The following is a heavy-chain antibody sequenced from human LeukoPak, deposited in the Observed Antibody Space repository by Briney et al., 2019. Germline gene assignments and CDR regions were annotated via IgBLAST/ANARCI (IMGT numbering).Heavy chain of an antibody. CDR2: ISSSSSYI. CDR3: AGTGYSSGWFYY. J-gene: IGHJ4*02. Sequence: GGSLRLSCAASGFTFSSYSMTWVRQAPGKGLEGVSSISSSSSYIYYADSVKGRFTISRDNAKNSLYLQMNSLRAEDTAVYYCAGTGYSSGWFYYWGQGTLVTVSS. CDR1: GFTFSSYS. V-gene: IGHV3-21*01. D-gene: IGHD6-19*01.